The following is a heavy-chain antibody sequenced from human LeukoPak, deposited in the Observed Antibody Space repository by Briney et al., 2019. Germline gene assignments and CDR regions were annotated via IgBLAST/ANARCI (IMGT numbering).Heavy chain of an antibody. D-gene: IGHD1-7*01. CDR3: ARGSRELYYFDY. J-gene: IGHJ4*02. Sequence: SETLSLTRTVSGGSISSYYWSWIRQPPGPGLEWIGYIYYSGSTKYNPSLKSRVTISVDASKTQFSLKLNSVTAADTAVYYCARGSRELYYFDYWGQGTLVTVSS. CDR2: IYYSGST. V-gene: IGHV4-59*01. CDR1: GGSISSYY.